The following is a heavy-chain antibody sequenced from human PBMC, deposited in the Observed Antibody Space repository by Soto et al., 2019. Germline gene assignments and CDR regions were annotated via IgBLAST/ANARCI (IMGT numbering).Heavy chain of an antibody. CDR2: MNPNSGNT. J-gene: IGHJ6*02. CDR3: ARVGVSGRYCNGASCYDYYGMDV. Sequence: ASVKVSCKASGYTFTSYDIHWVRQATGQGLEWMGWMNPNSGNTGYAQKFQGRVTMTRNTSISTAYMELSSLRSEDTAVYYCARVGVSGRYCNGASCYDYYGMDVWGQGTTVTVSS. D-gene: IGHD2-15*01. V-gene: IGHV1-8*01. CDR1: GYTFTSYD.